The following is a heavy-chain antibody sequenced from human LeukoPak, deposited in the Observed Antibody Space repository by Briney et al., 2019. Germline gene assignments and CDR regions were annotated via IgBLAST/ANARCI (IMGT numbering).Heavy chain of an antibody. V-gene: IGHV1-2*02. J-gene: IGHJ4*02. D-gene: IGHD3-10*01. CDR1: GYTFTGYY. Sequence: ASVKVSCKASGYTFTGYYMHWVRQAPGQGLEWMGWINPNSGGTNYAQKFQGRVTMTRDTSISTAYMELSRLRSDDTAVYYCARDRRITMVRGVSRNFDYWGQGTLVTVSS. CDR3: ARDRRITMVRGVSRNFDY. CDR2: INPNSGGT.